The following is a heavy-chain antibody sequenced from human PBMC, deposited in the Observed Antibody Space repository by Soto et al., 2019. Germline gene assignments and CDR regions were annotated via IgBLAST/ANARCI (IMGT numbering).Heavy chain of an antibody. CDR2: IYVNDNR. CDR3: ARDYSVSGSYPPLFDS. D-gene: IGHD3-10*01. CDR1: RLTVTNNY. Sequence: GGSLRLSCAVSRLTVTNNYMTWVRQAPGKGLEWVSVIYVNDNRYYAESVKGRFTISRDSSKNTVYLQMNSLRVDDTAVYYCARDYSVSGSYPPLFDSRGQGSLVIVSS. V-gene: IGHV3-66*01. J-gene: IGHJ5*01.